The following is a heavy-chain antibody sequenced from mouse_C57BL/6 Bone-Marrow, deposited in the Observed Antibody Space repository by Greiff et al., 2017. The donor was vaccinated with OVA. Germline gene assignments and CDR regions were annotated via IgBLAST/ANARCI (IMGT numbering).Heavy chain of an antibody. CDR2: IHPGGGYT. CDR3: ARGRNWDWYFDV. D-gene: IGHD4-1*01. CDR1: GYTFTNSW. J-gene: IGHJ1*03. V-gene: IGHV1-63*01. Sequence: FQLQQSGAELVRLGTSVQMSCKASGYTFTNSWIGWAKQRPGHGLEWIGDIHPGGGYTNYIEKFKGKATLTADNSSSTAYMQFSSLTSEDSALYCCARGRNWDWYFDVWGTGTTVTVSS.